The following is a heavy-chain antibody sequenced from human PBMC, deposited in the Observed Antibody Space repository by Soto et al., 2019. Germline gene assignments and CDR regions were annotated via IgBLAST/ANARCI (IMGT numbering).Heavy chain of an antibody. Sequence: GGSLRLSCAASGFTFSSYAMHWVRQAPGKGLEWVAVISYDGSNKYYADSAKGRFTISRDNSKNTLYLQMNSLRAEDTAVYYCARDIPGTRIGLDYGMDVWGQGTTVTVSS. J-gene: IGHJ6*02. V-gene: IGHV3-30-3*01. D-gene: IGHD1-7*01. CDR2: ISYDGSNK. CDR3: ARDIPGTRIGLDYGMDV. CDR1: GFTFSSYA.